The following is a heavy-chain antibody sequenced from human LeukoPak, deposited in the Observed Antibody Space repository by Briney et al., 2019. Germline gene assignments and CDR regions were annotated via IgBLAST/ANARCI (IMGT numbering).Heavy chain of an antibody. D-gene: IGHD2-8*01. CDR3: ARDLLLVYATLTLFDY. J-gene: IGHJ4*02. V-gene: IGHV3-30*01. Sequence: DSVKGRFTISRDNSMNTLYLQMNSLRAEDTAVYYCARDLLLVYATLTLFDYWGQGTLVTVSS.